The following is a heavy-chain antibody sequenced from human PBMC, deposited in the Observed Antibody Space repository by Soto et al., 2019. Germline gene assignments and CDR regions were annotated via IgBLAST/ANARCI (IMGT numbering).Heavy chain of an antibody. CDR1: VDSITTYY. CDR3: ARYSNNWFQTGGMDV. J-gene: IGHJ6*02. CDR2: IDTSGNT. Sequence: PSETLSLTCTVSVDSITTYYLSWIRQPAGKGLEWIGRIDTSGNTNYNPSLKSRVTMSVDTSKKQFSLKLTSVTAADTAVYYCARYSNNWFQTGGMDVWGQGTTVTVSS. V-gene: IGHV4-4*07. D-gene: IGHD6-13*01.